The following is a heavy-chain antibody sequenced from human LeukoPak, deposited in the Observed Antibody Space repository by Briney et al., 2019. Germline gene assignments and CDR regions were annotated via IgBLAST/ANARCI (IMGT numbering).Heavy chain of an antibody. Sequence: KPSETLSLTCAVYGGSFSGYYWSWIRQPPGKGLEWIGEINHSGSTNYNPSLKSRVTISVDTSKNQFSLKLSSVTAADTAVYYCARAGYSYGYRLHFDYWGQGTLSPSPQ. CDR1: GGSFSGYY. J-gene: IGHJ4*02. CDR3: ARAGYSYGYRLHFDY. V-gene: IGHV4-34*01. CDR2: INHSGST. D-gene: IGHD5-18*01.